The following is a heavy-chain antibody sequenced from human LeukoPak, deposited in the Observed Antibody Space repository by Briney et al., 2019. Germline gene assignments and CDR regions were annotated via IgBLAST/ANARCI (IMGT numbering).Heavy chain of an antibody. D-gene: IGHD1-26*01. V-gene: IGHV1-8*03. CDR1: GYTFTSYD. Sequence: ASVKVSCKASGYTFTSYDINWVRQATGQGLEWMGWMNPNSGNTGYAQRFQGRVTITRNTSISTAYMELSSLRSEDTAVYYCARDTSSGSYQPSDYWGQGTLVTVSS. CDR3: ARDTSSGSYQPSDY. CDR2: MNPNSGNT. J-gene: IGHJ4*02.